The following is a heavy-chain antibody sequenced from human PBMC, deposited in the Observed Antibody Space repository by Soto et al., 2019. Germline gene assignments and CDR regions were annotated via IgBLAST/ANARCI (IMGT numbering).Heavy chain of an antibody. D-gene: IGHD2-2*01. CDR3: VKSLGFCSSSSCSRDYYYYYGMDV. CDR1: GFTFSSYG. CDR2: ISYDGGNK. V-gene: IGHV3-30*18. Sequence: GGSLRLSCAASGFTFSSYGMHWVRQAPGKGLEWVTLISYDGGNKYYADSVKGRFSISRDNSRNTLYLQMNSLRPEDAAVYYCVKSLGFCSSSSCSRDYYYYYGMDVWGQGPTVTV. J-gene: IGHJ6*02.